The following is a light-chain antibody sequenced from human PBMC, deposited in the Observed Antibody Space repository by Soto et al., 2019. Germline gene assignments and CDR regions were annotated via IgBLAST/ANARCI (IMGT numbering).Light chain of an antibody. J-gene: IGKJ1*01. Sequence: EVVLTQSPATLFLSPGERATLSCRASQGIRNYLAWYQQKPGQAPRLLIYDASNRATGIPARFSGSGSGTDFTLTISSLEPEDFAVYYCQQRSNWPAFGQGTKVEIK. V-gene: IGKV3-11*01. CDR3: QQRSNWPA. CDR2: DAS. CDR1: QGIRNY.